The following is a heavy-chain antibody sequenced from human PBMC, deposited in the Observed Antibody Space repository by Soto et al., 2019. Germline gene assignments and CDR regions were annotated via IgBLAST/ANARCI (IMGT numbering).Heavy chain of an antibody. Sequence: GGSLRLSCVASGVIFSTQSMNWVRQAPGKGLEWVSYISSGSSTIYYADSVRGRFTISRDNAKNSLYLQMNSLRDEDTAVYYCARGYCSGSSCYSASDYWGQGTQVTVSS. CDR3: ARGYCSGSSCYSASDY. CDR1: GVIFSTQS. J-gene: IGHJ4*02. CDR2: ISSGSSTI. V-gene: IGHV3-48*02. D-gene: IGHD2-15*01.